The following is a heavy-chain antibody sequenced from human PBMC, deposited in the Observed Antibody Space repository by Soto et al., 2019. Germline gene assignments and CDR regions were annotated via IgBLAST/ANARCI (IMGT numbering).Heavy chain of an antibody. CDR3: GSTYYNPTLKSRVTISVETTKNQYSLKLSSVTAADTAVYCCARNPALPLQGLGPAPIFGTLNWFDP. J-gene: IGHJ5*02. V-gene: IGHV1-69*13. Sequence: GASVKVSCKASGGTFSSYAISWVRQAPGQGLEWMGGIIPIFGTANYAQKFQGRVTITADESTSTAYMELSSLRSEDTAVYYCGSTYYNPTLKSRVTISVETTKNQYSLKLSSVTAADTAVYCCARNPALPLQGLGPAPIFGTLNWFDPWGQGTLVTVSS. D-gene: IGHD1-26*01. CDR2: IIPIFGTA. CDR1: GGTFSSYA.